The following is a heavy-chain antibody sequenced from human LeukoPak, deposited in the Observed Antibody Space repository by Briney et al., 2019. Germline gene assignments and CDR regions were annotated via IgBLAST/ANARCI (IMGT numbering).Heavy chain of an antibody. CDR2: ISSSGSTI. CDR1: GFTFSSYE. CDR3: AELGITMIGGV. V-gene: IGHV3-48*03. J-gene: IGHJ6*04. D-gene: IGHD3-10*02. Sequence: PGGSLRLSCAASGFTFSSYEMNWVRQAPGKGLEWVSYISSSGSTIYYADSVKGRFTISRDNARNSLFLQMNSLRAEDTAVYYCAELGITMIGGVWGKGTTVTVSS.